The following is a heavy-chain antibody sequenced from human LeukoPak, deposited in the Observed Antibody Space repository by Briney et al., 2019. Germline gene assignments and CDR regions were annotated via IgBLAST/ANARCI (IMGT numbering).Heavy chain of an antibody. Sequence: PGGSLRLSCAASGFMFSRYAMSWVRQAPGKGLEWVSDISGRGGRTDYADSVKGRFTISRDNSKNTVYLQMNRLRAEDTAVYYCAKDVRGGCSGGNCNDWGQGTQVTVSS. V-gene: IGHV3-23*01. CDR1: GFMFSRYA. CDR2: ISGRGGRT. CDR3: AKDVRGGCSGGNCND. J-gene: IGHJ4*02. D-gene: IGHD2-21*01.